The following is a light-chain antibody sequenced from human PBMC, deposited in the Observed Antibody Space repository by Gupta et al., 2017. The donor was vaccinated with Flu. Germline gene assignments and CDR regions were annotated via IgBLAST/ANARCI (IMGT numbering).Light chain of an antibody. CDR3: QQSDRSVDFT. V-gene: IGKV1-39*01. J-gene: IGKJ3*01. CDR2: AAS. CDR1: QNIGTY. Sequence: DIQMTQSPSSLSASVGDRVTITCRSSQNIGTYVNWYQHKEGKAPKLLIVAASSLHSGVPSRFSGSGSGTDFTLTISNLQPEDFAIYYCQQSDRSVDFTFGPGTKVDVK.